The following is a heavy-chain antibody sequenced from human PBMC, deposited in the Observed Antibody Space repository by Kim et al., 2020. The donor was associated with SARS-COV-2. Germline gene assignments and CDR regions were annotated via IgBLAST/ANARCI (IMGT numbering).Heavy chain of an antibody. Sequence: SETLSLTCTVSGGSISSSSYYWGWIRQPPGKGLEWIGSIYYSGSTYYNPSPKSRVTISVDTSKNQFSLKLSSVTAADTAVYYCARLGGIAAARKITFADVWGKGTTVAVSS. D-gene: IGHD6-13*01. CDR1: GGSISSSSYY. CDR2: IYYSGST. CDR3: ARLGGIAAARKITFADV. V-gene: IGHV4-39*01. J-gene: IGHJ6*04.